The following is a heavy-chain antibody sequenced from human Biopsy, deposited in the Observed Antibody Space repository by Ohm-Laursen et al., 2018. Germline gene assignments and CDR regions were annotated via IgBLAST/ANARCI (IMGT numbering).Heavy chain of an antibody. V-gene: IGHV3-23*01. D-gene: IGHD3-22*01. CDR1: GVTFSRYG. Sequence: SLRLSCTASGVTFSRYGMHWVRQAPGKGLEWVSAITSSGDTTYYSDSVKGRFTFSRDSSKNTLHLQMNSLRAEDTAVYYCAKDQGYYYDRSVYYYFDYWGQGTLVTVSS. J-gene: IGHJ4*02. CDR3: AKDQGYYYDRSVYYYFDY. CDR2: ITSSGDTT.